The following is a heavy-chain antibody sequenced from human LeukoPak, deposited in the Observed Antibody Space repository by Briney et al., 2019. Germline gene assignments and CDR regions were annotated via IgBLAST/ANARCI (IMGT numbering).Heavy chain of an antibody. CDR3: ARGGRGYGMDV. CDR1: GFTFSSYE. CDR2: ISGSGSTK. V-gene: IGHV3-48*03. J-gene: IGHJ6*02. Sequence: PGGSLRLSCAASGFTFSSYEINWVRQAPGKGLEWVSSISGSGSTKNYADSVTGRFTISRDNAKDSLFLQMNSLRGEDTAVYYCARGGRGYGMDVWGQGTTVTVSS.